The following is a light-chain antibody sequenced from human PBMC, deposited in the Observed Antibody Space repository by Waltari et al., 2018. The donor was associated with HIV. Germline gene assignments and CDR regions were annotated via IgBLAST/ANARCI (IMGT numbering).Light chain of an antibody. CDR2: RNN. J-gene: IGLJ2*01. Sequence: QSVLTQPPSASGTPGQRVTIPCSGGSSNIGNNHVYWYQQFPGTAPKLLIYRNNPRPSGVPDRFSGSKSGTSASLVISGLRSEDEADYYCAAWDDSLSGVFGGGTKVTVL. V-gene: IGLV1-47*01. CDR1: SSNIGNNH. CDR3: AAWDDSLSGV.